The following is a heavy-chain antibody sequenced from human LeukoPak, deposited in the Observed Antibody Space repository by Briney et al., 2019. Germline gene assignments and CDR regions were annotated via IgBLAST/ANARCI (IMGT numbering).Heavy chain of an antibody. CDR3: ARDFGSGWWGPFDY. V-gene: IGHV4-59*01. D-gene: IGHD6-19*01. CDR2: IYYSGST. J-gene: IGHJ4*02. Sequence: PSETLSLTCTVSGGSISSYYWSWIRQPPGKGLEWIGYIYYSGSTNYNPSLKSRVTISVDTSKNQFSLKLSSVTAADTAVYYCARDFGSGWWGPFDYWGQGTLVTVSS. CDR1: GGSISSYY.